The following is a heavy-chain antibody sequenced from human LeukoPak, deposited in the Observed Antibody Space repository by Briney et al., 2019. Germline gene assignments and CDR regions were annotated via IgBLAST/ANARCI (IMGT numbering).Heavy chain of an antibody. V-gene: IGHV3-30*18. J-gene: IGHJ4*02. D-gene: IGHD6-6*01. CDR2: ISYDGSNK. CDR3: AKVAARLHFDY. CDR1: GFTFSSYG. Sequence: PGGSLRLSCAVSGFTFSSYGMHWVRQAPGKGLEWVAVISYDGSNKYYADSVKGRFTISRDNSKNTLYLQMNSLRAEDTAVYYCAKVAARLHFDYWGQGTLVTVSS.